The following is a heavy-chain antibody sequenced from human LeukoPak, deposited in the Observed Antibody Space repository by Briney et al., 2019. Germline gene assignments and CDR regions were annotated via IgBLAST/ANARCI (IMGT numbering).Heavy chain of an antibody. CDR2: INHSGST. J-gene: IGHJ4*02. Sequence: PSETLSLTCAVYGGSFSGYYWSWIRQPPGKGLEWIGEINHSGSTNYNPSLKSRVTISVDTSKNQFSLKLSSVTAADTAVYYCARVRGGLGILYFDYWGQGTLVTVSS. CDR1: GGSFSGYY. D-gene: IGHD3-16*01. V-gene: IGHV4-34*01. CDR3: ARVRGGLGILYFDY.